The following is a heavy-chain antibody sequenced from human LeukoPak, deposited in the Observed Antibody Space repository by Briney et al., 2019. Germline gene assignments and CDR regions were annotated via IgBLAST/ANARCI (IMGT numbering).Heavy chain of an antibody. V-gene: IGHV3-30*04. J-gene: IGHJ6*04. CDR1: GFTFSSYA. D-gene: IGHD6-13*01. CDR2: ISYDGSNK. Sequence: GGSLRLSCAASGFTFSSYAMHWVRQAPGKGLEWVAVISYDGSNKYYADSVKDRFTISRDNSKNTLYLQMNSLRAEDTAVYYCAGFTSSSWSPGAAWGKGTTVTVSS. CDR3: AGFTSSSWSPGAA.